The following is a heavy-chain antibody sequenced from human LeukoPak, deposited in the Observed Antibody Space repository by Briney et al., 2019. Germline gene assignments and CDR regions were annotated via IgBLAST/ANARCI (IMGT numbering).Heavy chain of an antibody. V-gene: IGHV4-59*01. Sequence: PSETLSLTCAVSGDSIRSYYWSWIRQPPGKGLEWIGYIYYTGSTNYNPSLKSRVTISIDTSKNQFSLKLSSVTAADTAVYYCARLGGGYYDLYYYYYYGMDVWGQGTTVTVSS. D-gene: IGHD3-3*01. J-gene: IGHJ6*02. CDR3: ARLGGGYYDLYYYYYYGMDV. CDR1: GDSIRSYY. CDR2: IYYTGST.